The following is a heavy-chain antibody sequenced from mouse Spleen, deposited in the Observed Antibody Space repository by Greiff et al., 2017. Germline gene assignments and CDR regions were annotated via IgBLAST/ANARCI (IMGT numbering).Heavy chain of an antibody. CDR2: ISYDGSN. CDR3: ARRGYYDGSSLDY. D-gene: IGHD1-1*01. Sequence: ESGPGLVKPSQSLSLTCSVTGYSITSGYYWNWIRQFPGNKLEWMGYISYDGSNNYNPSLKNRISITRDTSKNQFFLKLNSVTTEDTATYYCARRGYYDGSSLDYWGQGTTLTVSS. V-gene: IGHV3-6*01. J-gene: IGHJ2*01. CDR1: GYSITSGYY.